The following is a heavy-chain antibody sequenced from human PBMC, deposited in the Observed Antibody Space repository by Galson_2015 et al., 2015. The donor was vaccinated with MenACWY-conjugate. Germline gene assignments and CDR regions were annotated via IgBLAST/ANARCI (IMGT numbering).Heavy chain of an antibody. D-gene: IGHD4-17*01. CDR3: ARGPRYGAFDI. J-gene: IGHJ3*02. CDR1: GFSFSGSW. CDR2: IKQDASEK. Sequence: SLRLSCAASGFSFSGSWMSWVRQAPGKGLEWVANIKQDASEKYYVDSVKGRFAISRDNAKTSLYLQMNSLGAEDTAVYYCARGPRYGAFDIWGQRTMVTVSS. V-gene: IGHV3-7*03.